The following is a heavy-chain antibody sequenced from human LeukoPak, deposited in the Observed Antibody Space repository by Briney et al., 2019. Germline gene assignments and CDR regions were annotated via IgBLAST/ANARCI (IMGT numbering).Heavy chain of an antibody. CDR3: ARVPRGFGEIHLFDY. CDR1: GYTFTSYG. Sequence: GASVKVSCKASGYTFTSYGISWVRQAPGQGLEWMEWISAYNGNTNYAQKLQGRVTMTTDTSTSTAYMELRSLRSDDTAVYYCARVPRGFGEIHLFDYWGQGTLVTVSS. D-gene: IGHD3-10*01. V-gene: IGHV1-18*01. CDR2: ISAYNGNT. J-gene: IGHJ4*02.